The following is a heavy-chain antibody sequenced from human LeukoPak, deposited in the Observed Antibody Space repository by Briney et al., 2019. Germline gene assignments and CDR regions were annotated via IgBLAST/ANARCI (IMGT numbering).Heavy chain of an antibody. CDR1: GFTFSNAW. V-gene: IGHV3-15*01. CDR3: TTPKYTGYDFYF. D-gene: IGHD5-12*01. Sequence: PGGSLRLSCAGSGFTFSNAWMTWVRQAPGKGLEWVGRIKSKTDGGTTDYAAPVKGRFTISRDDSKNTLFLQMHSLKTEDTAVYYCTTPKYTGYDFYFWGQGTLSPSPQ. CDR2: IKSKTDGGTT. J-gene: IGHJ4*02.